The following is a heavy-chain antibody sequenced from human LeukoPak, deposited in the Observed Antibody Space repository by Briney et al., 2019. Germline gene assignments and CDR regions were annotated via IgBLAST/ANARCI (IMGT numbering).Heavy chain of an antibody. CDR3: ARGRVSYRLSALDY. CDR1: ASTSTTYN. V-gene: IGHV3-48*04. CDR2: IPTSDTTT. J-gene: IGHJ4*02. D-gene: IGHD3-16*02. Sequence: GGSMRPSCAAAASTSTTYNMNWVRQPPKNGLEWISYIPTSDTTTHYADFVKGRSTISTHTAKNSTYLQMSSMTAEDTAVYYCARGRVSYRLSALDYWGQGTLVTVSS.